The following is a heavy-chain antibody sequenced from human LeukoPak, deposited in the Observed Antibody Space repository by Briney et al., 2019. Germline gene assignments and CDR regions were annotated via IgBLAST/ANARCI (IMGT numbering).Heavy chain of an antibody. CDR3: AKEFWGVVPYYYGMDV. Sequence: GGSLRLSCAASGFTFSSYWMNWVRQAPGKGLEWVATIKQDGGVKDYVDSVKGRFTISRDNSKNTLYLQMNSLRAEDTAVYYCAKEFWGVVPYYYGMDVWGQGTTVTVSS. V-gene: IGHV3-7*03. CDR2: IKQDGGVK. D-gene: IGHD2-2*01. CDR1: GFTFSSYW. J-gene: IGHJ6*02.